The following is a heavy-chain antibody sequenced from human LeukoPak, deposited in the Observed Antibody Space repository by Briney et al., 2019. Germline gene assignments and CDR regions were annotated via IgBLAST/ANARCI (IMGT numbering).Heavy chain of an antibody. Sequence: PSETLSLTCTVSDGSVSSSSYYWGWIRQPPGKGLEWIGNIYYSGSTYYNPSLKSRVTISVNTSKNQFTLKLSSVTAADTAVYYCASLMHPNVDRVPSPDYWGQGALVTVSS. CDR1: DGSVSSSSYY. D-gene: IGHD5-12*01. V-gene: IGHV4-39*06. CDR2: IYYSGST. CDR3: ASLMHPNVDRVPSPDY. J-gene: IGHJ4*02.